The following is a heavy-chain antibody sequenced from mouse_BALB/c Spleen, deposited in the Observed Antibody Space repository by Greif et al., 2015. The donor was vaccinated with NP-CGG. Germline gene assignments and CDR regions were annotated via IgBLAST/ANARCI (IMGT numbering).Heavy chain of an antibody. Sequence: QVQLQQSGAELAKPGASVKMSCKASGYTFTSYWMHWVKQRPGQGLEWIGYINPSTGYTEYNQKFKDKATLTADKSSSTAYMQLSSLTSEDSAVYYCARERGSSLAWFAYWGQGTLVTVSA. CDR1: GYTFTSYW. D-gene: IGHD1-1*01. V-gene: IGHV1-7*01. CDR2: INPSTGYT. J-gene: IGHJ3*01. CDR3: ARERGSSLAWFAY.